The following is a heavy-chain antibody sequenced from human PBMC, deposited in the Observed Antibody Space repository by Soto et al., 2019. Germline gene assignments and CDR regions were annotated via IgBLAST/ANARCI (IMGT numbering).Heavy chain of an antibody. Sequence: ASVKVSCKASGYTFTGYYMHWVRPAPGQGLEWMGWINPNSGGTNYAQKCQGCVNRTRETSVSTAYMELSRLRSDDKAVYYCAREADYGGNSFDYWGQGTLVTVSS. CDR3: AREADYGGNSFDY. CDR1: GYTFTGYY. CDR2: INPNSGGT. J-gene: IGHJ4*02. D-gene: IGHD4-17*01. V-gene: IGHV1-2*04.